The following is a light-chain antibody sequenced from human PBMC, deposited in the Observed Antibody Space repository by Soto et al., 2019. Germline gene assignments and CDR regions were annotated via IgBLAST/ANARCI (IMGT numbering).Light chain of an antibody. J-gene: IGLJ1*01. CDR2: DVS. CDR1: SSDVGGYNY. V-gene: IGLV2-14*01. Sequence: QSVVTQPASVSAAPGQSITISCTGTSSDVGGYNYVSWYQQHPGKAPKLMIYDVSNRPSGVSDRFSGSKSGNTASLTISGLQSEDEADYYCNSYTSSSTHVFGTGTEVTVL. CDR3: NSYTSSSTHV.